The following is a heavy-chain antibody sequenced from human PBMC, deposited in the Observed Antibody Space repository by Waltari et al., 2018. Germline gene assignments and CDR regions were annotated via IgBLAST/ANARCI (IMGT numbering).Heavy chain of an antibody. D-gene: IGHD3-10*01. Sequence: EVQLVESGGGLVQPGGSLRLSCATSGFTFPTYWLSWVRQAPGKGLEWVANIKQDGSEKHYVDSVRGRFTISRDNAKNSLYLQMNSLRAEDTAVYYCVRDQGSTYYYGMGAWGQGTTVTVSS. J-gene: IGHJ6*02. V-gene: IGHV3-7*01. CDR1: GFTFPTYW. CDR3: VRDQGSTYYYGMGA. CDR2: IKQDGSEK.